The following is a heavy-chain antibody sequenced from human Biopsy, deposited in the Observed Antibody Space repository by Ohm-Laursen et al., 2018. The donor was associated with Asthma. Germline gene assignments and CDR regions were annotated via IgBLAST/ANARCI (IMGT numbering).Heavy chain of an antibody. V-gene: IGHV1-69*13. CDR2: INSFFGTT. Sequence: GASVKVSCQSLGGTFNTYVIGWVRQAPGQGLEWMGGINSFFGTTTYPQKFQDRVTITADDSTSTVYMELSSLRSEDTAVYYCARKAGSCISRTCYSLDFWGQGTLVTVSS. CDR1: GGTFNTYV. CDR3: ARKAGSCISRTCYSLDF. D-gene: IGHD2-2*01. J-gene: IGHJ4*02.